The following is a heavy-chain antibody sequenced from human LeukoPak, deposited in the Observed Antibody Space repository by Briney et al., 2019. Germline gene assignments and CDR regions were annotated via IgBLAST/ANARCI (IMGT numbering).Heavy chain of an antibody. CDR3: ARARAQPGEDYYDSSGYFLFGY. J-gene: IGHJ4*02. D-gene: IGHD3-22*01. CDR1: GYTFTSYY. Sequence: ASVKVSCKASGYTFTSYYMHWVRQAPGQGLEWMGIINPSGGSTSYAQKFQGRVTMTRDTSTSTVYMELSSLRSEDTAVYYCARARAQPGEDYYDSSGYFLFGYWGQGTLVTVSS. CDR2: INPSGGST. V-gene: IGHV1-46*01.